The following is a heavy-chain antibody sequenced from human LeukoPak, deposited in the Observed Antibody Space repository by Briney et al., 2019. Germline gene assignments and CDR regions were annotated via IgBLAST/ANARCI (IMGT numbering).Heavy chain of an antibody. Sequence: GGSLRLSCAASGFTFSSFAMSWVRQAPGKGLEWVSTISGSGGTTYYADSVKGRFTISRDNSKNTLYLQMNSLRAEDTDVYYCAKDLDGRLWFRELSGGQGRLVTV. V-gene: IGHV3-23*01. D-gene: IGHD3-10*01. CDR3: AKDLDGRLWFRELS. J-gene: IGHJ4*02. CDR2: ISGSGGTT. CDR1: GFTFSSFA.